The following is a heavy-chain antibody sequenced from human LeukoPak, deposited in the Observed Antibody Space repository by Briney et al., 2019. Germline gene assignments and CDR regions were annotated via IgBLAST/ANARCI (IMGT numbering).Heavy chain of an antibody. V-gene: IGHV1-8*01. D-gene: IGHD3-3*01. CDR2: MNPNSGNT. CDR3: ARGPSRITIFGVVITGHWFDP. Sequence: ASVKVSCKASGYTFTSYDINWVRQATGQGLEWMGWMNPNSGNTGYAQKFQGRVTMTRNTSISTAYMQLSSLRSEDTAVYYRARGPSRITIFGVVITGHWFDPWGQGTLVTVSS. J-gene: IGHJ5*02. CDR1: GYTFTSYD.